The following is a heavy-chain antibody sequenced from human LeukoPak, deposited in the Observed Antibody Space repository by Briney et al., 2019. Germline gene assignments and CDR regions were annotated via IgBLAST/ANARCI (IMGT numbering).Heavy chain of an antibody. CDR1: GGSISSSSYY. V-gene: IGHV4-39*01. J-gene: IGHJ4*02. CDR2: IYYSGST. Sequence: SETLSLTCTVSGGSISSSSYYWGWIRQPPGKGLEWIGSIYYSGSTYYNPSLKSRVTISVDTSKNQFSLKLSSVTAAGTAVYYCARVFGTGTCFNYWGQGTLVTVSS. CDR3: ARVFGTGTCFNY. D-gene: IGHD2-8*02.